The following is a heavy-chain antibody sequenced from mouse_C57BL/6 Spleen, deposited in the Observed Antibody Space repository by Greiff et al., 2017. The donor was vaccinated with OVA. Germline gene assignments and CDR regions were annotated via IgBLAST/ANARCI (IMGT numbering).Heavy chain of an antibody. CDR3: ARKGNSNYEGYFDY. CDR2: IDPSDSET. D-gene: IGHD2-5*01. V-gene: IGHV1-52*01. CDR1: GYTFPSYW. Sequence: QVQLQQPGAELVRPGSSVKLSCKASGYTFPSYWMHWVKQRPIQGLEWIGNIDPSDSETHYNQKFKDKATLTVDKSSSTAYMQHSSLTSEDSAVYYCARKGNSNYEGYFDYWGQGTTLTVSS. J-gene: IGHJ2*01.